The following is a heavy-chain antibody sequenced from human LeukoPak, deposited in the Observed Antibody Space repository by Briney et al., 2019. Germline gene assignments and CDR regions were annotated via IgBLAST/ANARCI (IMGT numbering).Heavy chain of an antibody. V-gene: IGHV4-4*02. CDR1: GVSITSGNW. J-gene: IGHJ4*02. CDR3: WHSGYESGLDY. CDR2: IYHSGSI. Sequence: PSETLSLTCGVSGVSITSGNWWSWVRQPPGKGLEWIGEIYHSGSINYNPSLKSRVTISVDKSKNQFSLKLSSVTAADTAVYYCWHSGYESGLDYWGQGTLVTVSS. D-gene: IGHD5-12*01.